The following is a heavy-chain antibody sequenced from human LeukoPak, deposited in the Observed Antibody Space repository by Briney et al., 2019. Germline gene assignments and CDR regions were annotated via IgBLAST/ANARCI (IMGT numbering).Heavy chain of an antibody. Sequence: ASVKVSCTDSGYTFTSYAMHWVRQAPGQRLEWMGWINAGNGNTKYSQEFQGRVTITRDTSASTAYMELSSLRSEDMAVYYCARADYGDYGYYFDYWGQGTLVTVSS. CDR1: GYTFTSYA. J-gene: IGHJ4*02. CDR2: INAGNGNT. CDR3: ARADYGDYGYYFDY. D-gene: IGHD4-17*01. V-gene: IGHV1-3*03.